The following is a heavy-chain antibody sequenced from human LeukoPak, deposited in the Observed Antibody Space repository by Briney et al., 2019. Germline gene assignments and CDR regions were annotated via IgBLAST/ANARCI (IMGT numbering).Heavy chain of an antibody. CDR3: AKEFDSSGVYFDY. J-gene: IGHJ4*02. D-gene: IGHD3-22*01. CDR2: ISYDGSNK. V-gene: IGHV3-30-3*01. CDR1: GLTFSSYA. Sequence: PGGSLRLSCAASGLTFSSYARHWVRQAPGKGLEWVAVISYDGSNKYYADSVKGRFTISRDNSKNTLYLQMNSLRAEDTAVYYCAKEFDSSGVYFDYWGQGTLVTVSS.